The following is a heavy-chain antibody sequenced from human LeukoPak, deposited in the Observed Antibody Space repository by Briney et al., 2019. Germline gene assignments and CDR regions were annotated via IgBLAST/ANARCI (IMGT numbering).Heavy chain of an antibody. D-gene: IGHD4-17*01. CDR2: ISSSGSTI. CDR3: ASISYGDYEH. CDR1: GFTFSSYE. V-gene: IGHV3-48*03. J-gene: IGHJ4*02. Sequence: PGGSLRLSCAASGFTFSSYEMNWVRQAPGKGLEWVSYISSSGSTIYYADSVKGRFTISRDNAKNSLYLQMNSLRAEDTAVYYCASISYGDYEHWGQGTLVTVSS.